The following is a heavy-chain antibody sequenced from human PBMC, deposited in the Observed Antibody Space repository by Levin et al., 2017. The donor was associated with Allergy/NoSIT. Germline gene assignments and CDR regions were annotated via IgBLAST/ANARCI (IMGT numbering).Heavy chain of an antibody. J-gene: IGHJ6*02. D-gene: IGHD2/OR15-2a*01. V-gene: IGHV4-39*07. CDR3: AGDPNSPYYCHYGLDV. CDR2: IYYDGSA. Sequence: GSLRLSCTVSGGSISDDSYYWAWVRQPPGKGLEWIGSIYYDGSAYYNPSLKTRLTISVDTSKNQFSLRGTSVTAADTAVYYCAGDPNSPYYCHYGLDVWGQGTTVTVSS. CDR1: GGSISDDSYY.